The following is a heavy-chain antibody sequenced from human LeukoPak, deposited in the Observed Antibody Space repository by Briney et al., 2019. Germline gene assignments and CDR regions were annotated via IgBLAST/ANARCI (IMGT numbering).Heavy chain of an antibody. CDR1: GFTFSRHG. Sequence: PGRSLRLSCAASGFTFSRHGMHWVRQAPGKGLEWVAVIGDTGRAKYYADSVEGRFTASRDNSKNTLYLEMNSLRYDDTALYYCAREAAWGNWYFDHWGRGALVTVSS. J-gene: IGHJ2*01. D-gene: IGHD3-16*01. CDR3: AREAAWGNWYFDH. CDR2: IGDTGRAK. V-gene: IGHV3-33*08.